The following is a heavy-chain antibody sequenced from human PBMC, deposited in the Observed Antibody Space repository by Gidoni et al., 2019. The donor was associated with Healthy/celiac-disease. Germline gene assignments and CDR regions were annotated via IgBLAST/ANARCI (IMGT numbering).Heavy chain of an antibody. Sequence: QVQLVESGGGVVQPGRSLRLSCAASGFTFSSDGMHWVRQAPGKGLEWVAVIWYDGSNKYYADSVKGRFTISRDNSKNTLYLQMNSLRAEDTAVYYCARDPSSTVTTMYFDYWGQGTLVTVSS. J-gene: IGHJ4*02. D-gene: IGHD4-17*01. CDR1: GFTFSSDG. V-gene: IGHV3-33*01. CDR3: ARDPSSTVTTMYFDY. CDR2: IWYDGSNK.